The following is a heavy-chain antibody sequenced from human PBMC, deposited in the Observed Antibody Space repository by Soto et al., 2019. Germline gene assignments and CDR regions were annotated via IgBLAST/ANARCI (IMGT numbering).Heavy chain of an antibody. D-gene: IGHD3-10*01. CDR2: INPNSGGT. J-gene: IGHJ6*02. CDR3: ARRSGGSAKDMDV. CDR1: GYTFTGYY. Sequence: GASVKVSCKASGYTFTGYYMHWVRQAPGQGLEWMGWINPNSGGTNYAQKFQGRVTMTRDTSISTAYMELSRLRSDDTAVYYCARRSGGSAKDMDVWGQGTTVTVSS. V-gene: IGHV1-2*02.